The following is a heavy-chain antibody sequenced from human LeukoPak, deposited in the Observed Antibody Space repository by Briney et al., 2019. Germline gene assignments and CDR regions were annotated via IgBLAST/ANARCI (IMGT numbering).Heavy chain of an antibody. J-gene: IGHJ4*02. V-gene: IGHV3-43D*03. D-gene: IGHD3-10*01. CDR3: ARDDYGSGSWNDY. CDR1: GFTFDDYA. CDR2: ISWDGGST. Sequence: PGGSLRLSCAASGFTFDDYAMHWVRQAPGKGLEWVSLISWDGGSTYYADSVKGRFTISRDNAKNSLYLQMNSLRADDTALYYCARDDYGSGSWNDYWGQGTLVTVSS.